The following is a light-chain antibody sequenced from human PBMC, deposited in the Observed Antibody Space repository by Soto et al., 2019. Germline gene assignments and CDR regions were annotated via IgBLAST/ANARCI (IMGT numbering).Light chain of an antibody. V-gene: IGLV2-14*01. J-gene: IGLJ1*01. CDR3: ISYTGSSTSYV. CDR2: EVS. CDR1: SSDVGSYDH. Sequence: QSVLTQPASVSGSPGQSITISCSGTSSDVGSYDHVARYQQFPGKTPKLMIYEVSNRPSGVSSRFSGSKSGNTASLTISGLQAEDEADYYCISYTGSSTSYVFGSGTKVTVL.